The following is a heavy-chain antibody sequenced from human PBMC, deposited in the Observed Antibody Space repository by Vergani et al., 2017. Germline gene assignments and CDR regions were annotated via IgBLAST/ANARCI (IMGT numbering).Heavy chain of an antibody. CDR3: ARGTIFGVVTPGY. D-gene: IGHD3-3*01. Sequence: QVQLQQWGAGLLKPSETLSLTCAVYGGSFSGYYWSWIRQPPGKGLEWIGEINHSGSTNSNPSLKGRVTISVDTSKNQFSLKLSSVTAADTAVYYCARGTIFGVVTPGYWGQGTLVTVSS. J-gene: IGHJ4*02. V-gene: IGHV4-34*01. CDR1: GGSFSGYY. CDR2: INHSGST.